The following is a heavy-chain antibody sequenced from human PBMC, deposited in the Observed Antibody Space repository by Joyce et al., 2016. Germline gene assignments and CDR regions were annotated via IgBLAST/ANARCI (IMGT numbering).Heavy chain of an antibody. CDR3: AKILTATYSSGWFLDY. V-gene: IGHV3-30*18. Sequence: QVQLVESGGGVVQPGRSLRLSCAASGLTPSNYGVHGGRQAPGKGLEGVAVISYDGIYKYHADSVKGRFTISRDNSKNTVFLEMNSLRTEDTAVYYCAKILTATYSSGWFLDYWGQGTLVTVSS. J-gene: IGHJ4*02. D-gene: IGHD6-25*01. CDR1: GLTPSNYG. CDR2: ISYDGIYK.